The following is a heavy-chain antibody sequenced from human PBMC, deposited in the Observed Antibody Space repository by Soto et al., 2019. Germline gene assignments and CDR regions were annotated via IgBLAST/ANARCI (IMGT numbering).Heavy chain of an antibody. J-gene: IGHJ5*02. CDR3: VKKFDDRRTTFWFDT. Sequence: GGSLRLSCAASGLTFSNYGMTWVRQAPGKGLEWVSSIRNTIDDTYYADSVEGRFTISRDNSKNTLYLQMNDLRAEDTAMYYCVKKFDDRRTTFWFDTWGQGTLVTVSS. D-gene: IGHD4-17*01. CDR1: GLTFSNYG. V-gene: IGHV3-23*01. CDR2: IRNTIDDT.